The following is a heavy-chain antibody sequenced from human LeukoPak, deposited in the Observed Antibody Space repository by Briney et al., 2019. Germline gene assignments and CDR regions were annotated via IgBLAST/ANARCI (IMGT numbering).Heavy chain of an antibody. Sequence: GESLKISCQGSGYNFATYWIVWVRQMPGKGLEWMGIIYPGNSHTRYSPSFQGQVTISADTSISTDYLHWSSLQSSDTAMYYCAKFHATWYGDTWGQGTLVTVSS. D-gene: IGHD6-13*01. CDR2: IYPGNSHT. J-gene: IGHJ4*02. CDR1: GYNFATYW. CDR3: AKFHATWYGDT. V-gene: IGHV5-51*01.